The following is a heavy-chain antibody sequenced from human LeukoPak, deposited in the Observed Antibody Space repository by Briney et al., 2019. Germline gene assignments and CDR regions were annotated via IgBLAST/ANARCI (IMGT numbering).Heavy chain of an antibody. J-gene: IGHJ4*02. D-gene: IGHD3-22*01. CDR2: ISAYNGNT. Sequence: ASVKVSCKASGYTFTTYGITWVRQAPGQGLEWMGWISAYNGNTNYAQKLKGRVTMTSDTSTRTAHMELRRLRSDDTAVYYCARVGDSSGYYYVLDYWGQGTLVTVSS. CDR1: GYTFTTYG. V-gene: IGHV1-18*01. CDR3: ARVGDSSGYYYVLDY.